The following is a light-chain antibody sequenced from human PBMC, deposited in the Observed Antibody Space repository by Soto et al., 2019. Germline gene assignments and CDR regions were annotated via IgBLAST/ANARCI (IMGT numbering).Light chain of an antibody. CDR1: GNDIGAYDY. CDR2: GVR. J-gene: IGLJ1*01. CDR3: SSFNTSRLYV. V-gene: IGLV2-14*01. Sequence: QSVLTQPTSVSGSPGQSIAIPCTGNGNDIGAYDYVSWYQQHPGKAPRLLIHGVRNRPPGISSRFSGFKSGLTASLTISGLQAEDEADYYCSSFNTSRLYVFGPGTKVTVL.